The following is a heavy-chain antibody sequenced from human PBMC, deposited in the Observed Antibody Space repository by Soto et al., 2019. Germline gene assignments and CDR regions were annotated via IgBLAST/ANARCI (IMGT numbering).Heavy chain of an antibody. CDR2: MNPNSGNT. V-gene: IGHV1-8*01. CDR3: ARRGFSSSSTFRYHYYGMDV. Sequence: VSVKVSCKASGYTFTSYDINWVRQATGQGPEWMGWMNPNSGNTGYAQKFQGRVTMTRNTSISTAYMELSSLRSEDTAVYYCARRGFSSSSTFRYHYYGMDVWAKGTTVTVSS. J-gene: IGHJ6*04. CDR1: GYTFTSYD. D-gene: IGHD6-6*01.